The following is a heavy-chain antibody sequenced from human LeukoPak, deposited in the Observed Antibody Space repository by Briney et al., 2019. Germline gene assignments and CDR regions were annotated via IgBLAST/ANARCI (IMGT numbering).Heavy chain of an antibody. Sequence: GGSLRLSCAASGFTFYSYWMHWVRQAPGKGLVWVSCINGDGSTSNYADSVKGRFTISRDNAKNTLYLQMSSLRAEDTAVYYCARVLTGSWDWFDPWGQGTLVTVSS. CDR1: GFTFYSYW. D-gene: IGHD2-8*02. J-gene: IGHJ5*02. V-gene: IGHV3-74*01. CDR3: ARVLTGSWDWFDP. CDR2: INGDGSTS.